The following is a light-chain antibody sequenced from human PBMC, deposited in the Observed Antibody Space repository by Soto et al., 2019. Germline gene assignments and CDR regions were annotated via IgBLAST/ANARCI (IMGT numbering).Light chain of an antibody. J-gene: IGKJ1*01. CDR3: QQYHNWPRT. Sequence: EIIMKQSPATLSVSPGERATLSCRTSQSVSSNLAWYQQKPGQAPRLLIFGASTRATGIPARFSGSGSGTEFTLTISSLQSEDFAVYYCQQYHNWPRTFGQGTKVEIK. CDR2: GAS. V-gene: IGKV3-15*01. CDR1: QSVSSN.